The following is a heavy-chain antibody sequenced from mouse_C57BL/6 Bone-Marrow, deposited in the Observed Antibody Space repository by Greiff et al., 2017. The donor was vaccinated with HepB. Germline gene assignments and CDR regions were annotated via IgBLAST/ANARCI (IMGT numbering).Heavy chain of an antibody. CDR3: ARMGEDYFDY. Sequence: QVQLQQSGAELVRPGTSVKLSCKASGYTFTSYWMHWVKQRPGQGLEWIGVIDPSDSYTNYNQKFKGKATLTVDTSSSTAYMQLSSLTSEDSAVYYCARMGEDYFDYWGQGTNLTVSS. CDR2: IDPSDSYT. J-gene: IGHJ2*01. D-gene: IGHD2-3*01. CDR1: GYTFTSYW. V-gene: IGHV1-59*01.